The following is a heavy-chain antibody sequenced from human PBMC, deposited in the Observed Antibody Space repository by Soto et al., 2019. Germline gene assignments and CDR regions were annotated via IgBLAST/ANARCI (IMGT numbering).Heavy chain of an antibody. CDR1: GFTFNNYA. CDR2: ISGSGGTT. D-gene: IGHD6-13*01. V-gene: IGHV3-23*01. CDR3: ARDRFISSSWDDYYYYYYMDV. J-gene: IGHJ6*03. Sequence: GGSLRLSCAASGFTFNNYAMSWVRQAPGEGLEWVSAISGSGGTTYYAESVKGRFTISRDNSKNTLYLQMNSLRAEDTAVYYCARDRFISSSWDDYYYYYYMDVWGKGTTVTVSS.